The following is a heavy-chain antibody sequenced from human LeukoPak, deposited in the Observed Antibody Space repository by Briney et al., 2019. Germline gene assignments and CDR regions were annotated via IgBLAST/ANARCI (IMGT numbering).Heavy chain of an antibody. D-gene: IGHD2-15*01. CDR3: ARRYCSGGSCYYFGY. CDR2: IYYSGST. J-gene: IGHJ4*02. CDR1: GGSISSSSYY. Sequence: PSETLSLTCTVSGGSISSSSYYWGWIRQPPGKGLEWIGSIYYSGSTYYNPSLKSRVTVSVDTSKNQFSLKLSSVTAADTAVYYCARRYCSGGSCYYFGYWGQGTLVTVSS. V-gene: IGHV4-39*01.